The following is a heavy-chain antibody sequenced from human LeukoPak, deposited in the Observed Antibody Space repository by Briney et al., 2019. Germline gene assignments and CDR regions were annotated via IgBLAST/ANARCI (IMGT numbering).Heavy chain of an antibody. CDR3: ARDGTTIGDDYFPN. J-gene: IGHJ4*02. Sequence: GGSLRLSCAGSGFKFDDYGXXXXXHVXGXXLXXXXAINXXGGSTHYADSVRGRXXISRDNARNSMFLHMNSLRAEDTALYFCARDGTTIGDDYFPNWGQGILVTVT. V-gene: IGHV3-20*04. D-gene: IGHD2/OR15-2a*01. CDR1: GFKFDDYG. CDR2: INXXGGST.